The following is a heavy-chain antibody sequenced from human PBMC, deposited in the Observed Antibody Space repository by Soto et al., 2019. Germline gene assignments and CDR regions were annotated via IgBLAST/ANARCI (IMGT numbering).Heavy chain of an antibody. CDR2: ISANSGDT. CDR3: ARDFRDSCRGTSCIYFDY. J-gene: IGHJ4*02. Sequence: GASVKVSCKASGYTFASYGFSWVRQAPGQGLEWVAWISANSGDTNPAQKFQDRVTLTTDTSTSTAYMDLRSLRSDDTAVYYCARDFRDSCRGTSCIYFDYWGQGTLVTVSS. CDR1: GYTFASYG. V-gene: IGHV1-18*01. D-gene: IGHD2-2*01.